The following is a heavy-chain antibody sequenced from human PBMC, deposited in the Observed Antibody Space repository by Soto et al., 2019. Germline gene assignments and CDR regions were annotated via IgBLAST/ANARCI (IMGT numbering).Heavy chain of an antibody. J-gene: IGHJ4*02. V-gene: IGHV3-23*01. D-gene: IGHD2-2*01. Sequence: EVQLLESGGGLVQPGGSLRRSCAASGFTFSNYAMSWVRQAPGKGLEWVSAISGSGASTYYADSVKGRFTISRDNSKNTLHLQMNSLRAEDTAVYYCAKEYCASTSCNFDHWGQGTLVTVSS. CDR1: GFTFSNYA. CDR3: AKEYCASTSCNFDH. CDR2: ISGSGAST.